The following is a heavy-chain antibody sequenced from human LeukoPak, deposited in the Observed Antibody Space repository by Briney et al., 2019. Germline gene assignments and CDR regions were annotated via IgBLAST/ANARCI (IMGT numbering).Heavy chain of an antibody. D-gene: IGHD3-9*01. Sequence: PGGSLRLSCAASGFTFSDYYMSWIRQAPGKGLEWVSYISSSGTNIYYADSVKGRFTISRDNAKNSLYLQMNSLRAEDTAVYYCARESRGYDILTGKYHRGYYSYYMDVWGKGTTVTVSS. CDR3: ARESRGYDILTGKYHRGYYSYYMDV. CDR1: GFTFSDYY. V-gene: IGHV3-11*04. CDR2: ISSSGTNI. J-gene: IGHJ6*03.